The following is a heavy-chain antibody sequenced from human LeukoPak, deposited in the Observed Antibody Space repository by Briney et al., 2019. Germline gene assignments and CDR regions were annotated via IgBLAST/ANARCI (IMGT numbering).Heavy chain of an antibody. CDR1: GFTFSSYW. D-gene: IGHD2-21*02. J-gene: IGHJ1*01. CDR2: INSDGSST. Sequence: PGGSLRLSCAASGFTFSSYWMHWVRQAPGKGLVWVSRINSDGSSTSYADSVKGRFTISRDNAKNTLYLQMNSLRAEDTAVYYCAKGAYCGGDCYATYFQHWGQGTLVTVSS. CDR3: AKGAYCGGDCYATYFQH. V-gene: IGHV3-74*01.